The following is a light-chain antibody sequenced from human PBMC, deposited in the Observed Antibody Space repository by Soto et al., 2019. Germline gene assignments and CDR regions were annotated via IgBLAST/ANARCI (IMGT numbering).Light chain of an antibody. Sequence: QSALTQPASVSGSPGQSITISCSGTSSDIGSYNFVSWFQQPPGKPLKLIIYDVSSRPSAVSSRFSGSKSGNTASLTISGLQAEDEADYYSSSYTTSSTLVFGPGTKLTVL. J-gene: IGLJ1*01. CDR2: DVS. CDR3: SSYTTSSTLV. V-gene: IGLV2-14*01. CDR1: SSDIGSYNF.